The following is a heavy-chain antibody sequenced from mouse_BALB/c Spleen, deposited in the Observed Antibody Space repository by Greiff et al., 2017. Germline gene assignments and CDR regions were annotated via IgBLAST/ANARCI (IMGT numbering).Heavy chain of an antibody. CDR2: IWGDGST. CDR1: GFSLTGYG. V-gene: IGHV2-6-7*01. Sequence: VQLMESGPGLVAPSQCLSITCTVSGFSLTGYGVTWVRQPPGKGLEWLGMIWGDGSTDYYSALKDSLCISKDNSKGQVYLKMNSLQTNDTARYYGASEVSCYYGSTSWYFEDWGAGTTVTVSS. J-gene: IGHJ1*01. CDR3: ASEVSCYYGSTSWYFED. D-gene: IGHD1-1*01.